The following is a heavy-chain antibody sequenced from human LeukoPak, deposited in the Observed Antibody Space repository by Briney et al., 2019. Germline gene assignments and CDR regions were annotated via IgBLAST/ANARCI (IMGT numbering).Heavy chain of an antibody. D-gene: IGHD1-26*01. V-gene: IGHV4-61*02. Sequence: SETLSLTCTVSGDSISSGSYYWSWIRQPAGKGLEWIGRIYTSGSTNYNPSLKSRVTISVDTSKNQFSLKLSSVTAADTAVYYCARDYRSWELLGWFDPWGQGTLVTVSS. CDR3: ARDYRSWELLGWFDP. CDR1: GDSISSGSYY. CDR2: IYTSGST. J-gene: IGHJ5*02.